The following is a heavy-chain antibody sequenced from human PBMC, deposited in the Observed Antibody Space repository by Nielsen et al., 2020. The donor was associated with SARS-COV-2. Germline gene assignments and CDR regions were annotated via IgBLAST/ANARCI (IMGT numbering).Heavy chain of an antibody. D-gene: IGHD6-6*01. V-gene: IGHV3-33*01. Sequence: GESLKISCAASGFTFSSYGMHWVRQAPGKGLEWVAVIWYDGSNKYYADSVKGRFTISRDNSKNTLYLQMNSLRAEDTAVYHCARGPYSSSSYYFDYWGQGTLVTVSS. CDR2: IWYDGSNK. J-gene: IGHJ4*02. CDR3: ARGPYSSSSYYFDY. CDR1: GFTFSSYG.